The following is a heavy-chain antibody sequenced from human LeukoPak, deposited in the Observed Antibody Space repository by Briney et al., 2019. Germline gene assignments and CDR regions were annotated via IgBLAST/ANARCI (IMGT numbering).Heavy chain of an antibody. CDR2: ISGSGSNT. CDR1: GFTFSSYA. J-gene: IGHJ1*01. V-gene: IGHV3-23*01. D-gene: IGHD7-27*01. Sequence: GGSLRLSCAASGFTFSSYAMSWVRQAPGKGLEWVSAISGSGSNTYYADSVKGRFTISRDNAQNSMYLQMNSLRVEDTAVYYCTSWGDTTAEYFQRWGQGTLVTVSS. CDR3: TSWGDTTAEYFQR.